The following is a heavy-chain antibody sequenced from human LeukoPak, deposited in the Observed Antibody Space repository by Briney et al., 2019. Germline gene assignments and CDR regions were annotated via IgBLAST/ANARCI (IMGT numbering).Heavy chain of an antibody. Sequence: GGSLRLSCAASGFTFSSYGMHWVRQAPGKGLEWVAFIRYDGSNKYYADSVKGRFTISRDNPKNTLYLQMNSLRAEDTAVYYCAMSLIAAAGNVRLDYWGQGTLVTVSS. D-gene: IGHD6-13*01. V-gene: IGHV3-30*02. CDR3: AMSLIAAAGNVRLDY. CDR1: GFTFSSYG. J-gene: IGHJ4*02. CDR2: IRYDGSNK.